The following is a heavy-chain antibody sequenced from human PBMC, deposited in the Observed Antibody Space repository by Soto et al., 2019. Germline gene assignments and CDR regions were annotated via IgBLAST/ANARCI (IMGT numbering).Heavy chain of an antibody. Sequence: PGGSVRLSCAASGFTFSSFTMHWVRQAPGKGLEWVAVISYDDGDNKYYADSVQGRFTISRDNSKNTLYLQMNSLRPEDTAVYYCARTTVVSGTPDFDYWGQGTLVTVSS. CDR1: GFTFSSFT. D-gene: IGHD4-4*01. V-gene: IGHV3-30-3*01. CDR3: ARTTVVSGTPDFDY. J-gene: IGHJ4*02. CDR2: ISYDDGDNK.